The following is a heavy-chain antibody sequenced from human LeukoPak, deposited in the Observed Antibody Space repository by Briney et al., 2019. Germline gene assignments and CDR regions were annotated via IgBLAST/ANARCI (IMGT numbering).Heavy chain of an antibody. D-gene: IGHD3-10*01. CDR1: GYTFTGYY. CDR2: INPNSGGT. CDR3: ARDPSRGFGELFGY. J-gene: IGHJ4*02. V-gene: IGHV1-2*06. Sequence: ASVRVSCKASGYTFTGYYMHWVRPAPAQGLEWMGRINPNSGGTNYAQKFQGRVTMTRDTSISTAYMELSRLRSDDTAVYYCARDPSRGFGELFGYWGQGALVTVSS.